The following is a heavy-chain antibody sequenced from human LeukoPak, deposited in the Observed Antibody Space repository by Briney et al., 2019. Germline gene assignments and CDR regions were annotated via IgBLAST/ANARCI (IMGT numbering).Heavy chain of an antibody. CDR1: GFTFSNAW. CDR2: VKSKTAGETT. CDR3: TTEGTYSDH. J-gene: IGHJ4*02. D-gene: IGHD3-10*01. V-gene: IGHV3-15*01. Sequence: PGGSLRLSCAASGFTFSNAWMSWVRQAPGKGLEWVGRVKSKTAGETTDHAAPVKGRFTISRDDSKNTLYLLMNSLKTEDTAVYYCTTEGTYSDHWGQGTLVTVSS.